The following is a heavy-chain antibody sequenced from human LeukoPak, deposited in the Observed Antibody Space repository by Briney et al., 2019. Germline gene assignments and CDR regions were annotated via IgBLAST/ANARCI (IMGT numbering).Heavy chain of an antibody. D-gene: IGHD4-23*01. J-gene: IGHJ4*02. CDR1: GFTFSSYS. CDR2: ISSSSSYI. Sequence: GGSLRLSCAASGFTFSSYSMNWVRQPPGEGLEWFSSISSSSSYIYYADSVKGRFTISRDNAKNSLYLQMNSLRAEDTAVYYCARDPFSTYGGTRYYFDYWGQGTLVTVSS. CDR3: ARDPFSTYGGTRYYFDY. V-gene: IGHV3-21*01.